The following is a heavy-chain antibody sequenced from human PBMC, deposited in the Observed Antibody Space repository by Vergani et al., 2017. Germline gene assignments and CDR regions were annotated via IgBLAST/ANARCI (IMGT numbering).Heavy chain of an antibody. D-gene: IGHD3-10*01. CDR1: GGSISSSSYY. Sequence: QLQLQESGPGLVKPSETLSLTCTVSGGSISSSSYYWGWIRQPPGKGLEWIGSIYYSGSTYYNPSLKSRVTISVDTSKNQFSRKLSSVTAADTAVYYCARDVGFGELFAHYYYYYGMDVWGQGTTVTVSS. V-gene: IGHV4-39*07. J-gene: IGHJ6*02. CDR3: ARDVGFGELFAHYYYYYGMDV. CDR2: IYYSGST.